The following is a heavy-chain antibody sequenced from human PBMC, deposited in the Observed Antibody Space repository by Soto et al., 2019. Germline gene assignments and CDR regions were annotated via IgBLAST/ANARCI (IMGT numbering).Heavy chain of an antibody. Sequence: QVQLVQSGAEVKKPGASVKVSCKTSGYTFSDYRMNWVRQAPGQGLEWMGWVSPISGDTNYAQEFQGRVTMTSDPSIKTVYMELNSLTSDDTSMFYCARENWHFDYWGQGTLITVSS. CDR3: ARENWHFDY. J-gene: IGHJ4*02. CDR2: VSPISGDT. V-gene: IGHV1-2*02. CDR1: GYTFSDYR.